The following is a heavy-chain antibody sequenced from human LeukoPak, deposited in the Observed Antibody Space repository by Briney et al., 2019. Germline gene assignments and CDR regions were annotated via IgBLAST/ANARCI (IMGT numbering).Heavy chain of an antibody. CDR3: ARGVYGSGSYRFDY. CDR1: GFTVSSNY. D-gene: IGHD3-10*01. CDR2: IYSGGST. V-gene: IGHV3-53*01. J-gene: IGHJ4*02. Sequence: GGSLRLSCAVSGFTVSSNYMSWVRQAPGKGLEWVSVIYSGGSTYYADSVKGRFTISRDNSKNTLYLQVNSLRAEDTAVYYCARGVYGSGSYRFDYWGQGTLVTVSS.